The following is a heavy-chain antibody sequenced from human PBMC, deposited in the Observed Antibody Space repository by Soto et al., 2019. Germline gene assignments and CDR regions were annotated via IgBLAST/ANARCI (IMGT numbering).Heavy chain of an antibody. V-gene: IGHV1-18*01. CDR2: ISAYNGNT. Sequence: QVQLVQSGAEVKKPGASVKVSCKASGYTFTSYGISWVRQAPGQGLEWMGWISAYNGNTNYAQKLQGRVTMTTDTATSTDDMELRSLRSDDTAVYYCAREGVGYTEYYYGMDVWGQGTTVTVSS. D-gene: IGHD2-2*02. CDR3: AREGVGYTEYYYGMDV. CDR1: GYTFTSYG. J-gene: IGHJ6*02.